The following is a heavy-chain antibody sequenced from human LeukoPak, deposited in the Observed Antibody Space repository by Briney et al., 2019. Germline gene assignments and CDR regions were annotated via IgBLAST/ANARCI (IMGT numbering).Heavy chain of an antibody. J-gene: IGHJ4*02. CDR1: GYTFTIYG. V-gene: IGHV1-18*01. CDR2: ISAYGNT. D-gene: IGHD2-15*01. CDR3: ARGIIGYYFDY. Sequence: ASVKGSYKTSGYTFTIYGISWVRQAPGQGLEWMGLISAYGNTNYAQNLQGRVTMTTDTSTSTAYMELRSLRSDDTAVYYCARGIIGYYFDYWAQGTLVTVSS.